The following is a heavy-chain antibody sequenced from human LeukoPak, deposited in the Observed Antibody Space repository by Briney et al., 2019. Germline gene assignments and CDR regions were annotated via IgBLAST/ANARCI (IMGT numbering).Heavy chain of an antibody. D-gene: IGHD2-15*01. Sequence: PGGSLRLSCAASGFTFSSYAMHWVRQAPGKGLEWVAVISYDGSNKYYADSVKGRFTISRDNSKNTLYLQMNSLRAEDTAVYYCAKEVGYCSGGSCYLADYGMDVWGQGTTVTVSS. V-gene: IGHV3-30-3*01. CDR2: ISYDGSNK. CDR3: AKEVGYCSGGSCYLADYGMDV. CDR1: GFTFSSYA. J-gene: IGHJ6*02.